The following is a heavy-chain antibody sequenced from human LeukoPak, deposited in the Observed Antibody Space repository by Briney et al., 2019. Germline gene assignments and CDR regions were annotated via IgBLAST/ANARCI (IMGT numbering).Heavy chain of an antibody. CDR2: FDPEDGET. Sequence: ASVKVSCKVSGYTLTELSMHWVRQAPGKGLEWMGGFDPEDGETIYAQKFQGRVTMTEDTSTDTAYMELSSLRSEDTAVYYCARDPGYSSGWYYYYYYGMDVWGQGTTVTVSS. D-gene: IGHD6-19*01. CDR3: ARDPGYSSGWYYYYYYGMDV. J-gene: IGHJ6*02. CDR1: GYTLTELS. V-gene: IGHV1-24*01.